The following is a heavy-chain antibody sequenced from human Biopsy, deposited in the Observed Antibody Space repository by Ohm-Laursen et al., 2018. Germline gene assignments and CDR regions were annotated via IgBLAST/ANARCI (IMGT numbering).Heavy chain of an antibody. CDR2: ISWQSATR. V-gene: IGHV3-9*01. J-gene: IGHJ3*02. Sequence: SLRLPCAASGFSFEDYGMHWVRQAPGKGLEWVSSISWQSATRNYADSVKGRFAISRDNAKKSLYLEVDSLRDEDTALYYCVKDKDFRDAFDIWGQGTMVTVSS. CDR3: VKDKDFRDAFDI. CDR1: GFSFEDYG. D-gene: IGHD3-3*01.